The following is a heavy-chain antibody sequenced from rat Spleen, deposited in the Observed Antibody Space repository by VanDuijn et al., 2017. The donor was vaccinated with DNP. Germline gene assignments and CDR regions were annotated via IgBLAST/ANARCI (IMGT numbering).Heavy chain of an antibody. J-gene: IGHJ3*01. CDR2: ISPSGGST. V-gene: IGHV5-25*01. CDR3: ARSLTTVVTGDWFAY. CDR1: GFTFSNYD. Sequence: EVQLVESGGGLVQPGRSLKLSCAASGFTFSNYDMAWVRQAPTKGLEWVASISPSGGSTYYRDSVKGRFTVSRDNAKSSLYLQMDSLRSEDTATYYCARSLTTVVTGDWFAYWGQGTLVTVSS. D-gene: IGHD1-1*01.